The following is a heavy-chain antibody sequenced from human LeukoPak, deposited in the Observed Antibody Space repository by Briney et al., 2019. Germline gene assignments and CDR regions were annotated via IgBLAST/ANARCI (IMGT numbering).Heavy chain of an antibody. V-gene: IGHV4-59*01. CDR2: MYYSGST. D-gene: IGHD5-24*01. CDR3: AREVGRDSYNHFDS. Sequence: SETLSLTCTVSGASISSYYWNWIRQPPGRGLEWIGYMYYSGSTNFNPSLKSRVTLSIDTSRNQFSLKLASVTAADTAFYFCAREVGRDSYNHFDSWGQGTLVTVSS. CDR1: GASISSYY. J-gene: IGHJ4*02.